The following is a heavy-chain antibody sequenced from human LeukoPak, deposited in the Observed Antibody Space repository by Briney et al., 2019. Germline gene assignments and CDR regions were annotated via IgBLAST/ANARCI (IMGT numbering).Heavy chain of an antibody. CDR3: ARFYVVAATGDWYFDL. D-gene: IGHD2-15*01. Sequence: SETLSLTCTVSGGSISSGSYYWGWIRQPPGKGLEWIGSIYYSGSTYYNPSLKSRVTMSVDTSKNQFSLKLSSVTAADTAVYYCARFYVVAATGDWYFDLWGRGTLVTVSS. J-gene: IGHJ2*01. V-gene: IGHV4-39*07. CDR2: IYYSGST. CDR1: GGSISSGSYY.